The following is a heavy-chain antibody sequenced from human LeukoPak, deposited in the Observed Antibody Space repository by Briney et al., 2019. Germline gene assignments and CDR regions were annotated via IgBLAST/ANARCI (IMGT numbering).Heavy chain of an antibody. D-gene: IGHD5-12*01. V-gene: IGHV3-33*06. CDR1: GFSFSSYG. J-gene: IGHJ4*02. Sequence: PGGSLRLSCAASGFSFSSYGFHWVRQAPGKGLEWVSAISYDGKNIHYADSVKGRFTISRDNSRNTVYLQMNSLRVEDTAVYYWAKTYSRESGYDFFSHYWGQGTRVTVSS. CDR3: AKTYSRESGYDFFSHY. CDR2: ISYDGKNI.